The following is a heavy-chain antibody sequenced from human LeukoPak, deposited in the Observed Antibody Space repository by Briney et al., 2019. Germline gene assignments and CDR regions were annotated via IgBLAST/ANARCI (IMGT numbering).Heavy chain of an antibody. V-gene: IGHV1-69*05. Sequence: GSSVKVSCKASGGTFSSYAISWVRQAPGQGLEWMGGIIPIFGTANYAQKFQGRVTITTDESTSTAYMELSSLRSEDTAVYYCARNGEYSSSSGSYYYYYMDVWGKGTTVTVSS. D-gene: IGHD6-6*01. CDR3: ARNGEYSSSSGSYYYYYMDV. CDR1: GGTFSSYA. CDR2: IIPIFGTA. J-gene: IGHJ6*03.